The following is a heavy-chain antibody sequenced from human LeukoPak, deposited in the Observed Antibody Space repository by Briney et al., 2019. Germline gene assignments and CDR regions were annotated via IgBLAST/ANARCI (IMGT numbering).Heavy chain of an antibody. CDR1: GGSTSLYY. Sequence: SETLSLTCIVSGGSTSLYYWSWIRQPPGKGLEWIGYIYYTGISNYNSSLESRITISVDTSKNQFSLKLSSVTAADTAVYYCAGSDVNSGWSYFNYWGQGTLVTVSS. CDR2: IYYTGIS. D-gene: IGHD6-19*01. J-gene: IGHJ4*02. V-gene: IGHV4-59*01. CDR3: AGSDVNSGWSYFNY.